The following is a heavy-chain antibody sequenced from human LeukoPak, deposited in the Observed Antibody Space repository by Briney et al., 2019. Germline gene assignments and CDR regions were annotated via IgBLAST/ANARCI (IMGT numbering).Heavy chain of an antibody. Sequence: ASVKVSCKASGYTFTSYDINWVRQATGQGLEWMEWMNPNSGNTGYAQKFQGRVTMTRNTSISTAYMELSSLRSEDTAVYYCARARLLYNPIDYWGQGTLVTVSS. D-gene: IGHD2-2*02. V-gene: IGHV1-8*01. CDR2: MNPNSGNT. J-gene: IGHJ4*02. CDR3: ARARLLYNPIDY. CDR1: GYTFTSYD.